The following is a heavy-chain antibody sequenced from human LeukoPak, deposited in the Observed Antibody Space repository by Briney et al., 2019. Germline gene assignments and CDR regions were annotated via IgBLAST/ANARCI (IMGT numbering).Heavy chain of an antibody. J-gene: IGHJ4*02. CDR2: IYHSGST. CDR3: ARDTHSGSTGRGDY. CDR1: GGSISSYY. V-gene: IGHV4-59*12. Sequence: SETLSLTCTVSGGSISSYYWSWIRQPPGKGLEWIGYIYHSGSTYYNPSLKSRVTISVDRSKNQFSLKLSSVTAADTAVYYCARDTHSGSTGRGDYWGQGTLVTVSS. D-gene: IGHD1-26*01.